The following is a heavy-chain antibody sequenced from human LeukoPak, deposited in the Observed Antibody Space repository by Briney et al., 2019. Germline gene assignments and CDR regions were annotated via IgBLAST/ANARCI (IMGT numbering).Heavy chain of an antibody. Sequence: SVKVSCKASGGTFSSYAISWVRQAPGQGLEWMGGIIPIFGTANYAQKLQGRVTITADESTSTAYMELSRLRSEDTAVYYGARGDSDYYYYYMDVWGKGTTVTVSS. D-gene: IGHD3-22*01. CDR1: GGTFSSYA. J-gene: IGHJ6*03. CDR2: IIPIFGTA. V-gene: IGHV1-69*13. CDR3: ARGDSDYYYYYMDV.